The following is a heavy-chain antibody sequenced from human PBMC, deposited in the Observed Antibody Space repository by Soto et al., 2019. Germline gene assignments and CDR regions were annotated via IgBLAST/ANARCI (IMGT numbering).Heavy chain of an antibody. Sequence: ASVKVSCKASGYTFTSYGISWVRQAPGQGLEWMGWISAYNGNTNYAQKLQGRVTMTTDTSTSTAYMELRSLRSDDTAVYYCARDLRDIVATIPSADAFDIWGQGTMVTVSS. D-gene: IGHD5-12*01. V-gene: IGHV1-18*04. CDR2: ISAYNGNT. CDR3: ARDLRDIVATIPSADAFDI. J-gene: IGHJ3*02. CDR1: GYTFTSYG.